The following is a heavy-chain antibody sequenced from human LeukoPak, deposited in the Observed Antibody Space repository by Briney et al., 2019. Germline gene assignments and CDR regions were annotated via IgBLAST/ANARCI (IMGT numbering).Heavy chain of an antibody. CDR1: GFTFSDYW. V-gene: IGHV3-74*01. Sequence: PGGSLRLSCAASGFTFSDYWLHWLRQAPGKGLAWVSRINSDGSRIIYADSVKGRFTISRDNAKNTVYLQMNSLRADDTAVYFCARAPQIGFSGFDKNYWGQGTLVTVSS. J-gene: IGHJ4*02. D-gene: IGHD5-12*01. CDR2: INSDGSRI. CDR3: ARAPQIGFSGFDKNY.